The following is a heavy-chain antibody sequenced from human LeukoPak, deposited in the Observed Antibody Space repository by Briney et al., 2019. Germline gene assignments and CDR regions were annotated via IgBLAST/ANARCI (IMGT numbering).Heavy chain of an antibody. CDR3: ASSETTVTTGGSLDY. J-gene: IGHJ4*02. Sequence: ASVKVSCKASGYTFTSYGISWVRQAPGQGLEWMGWISAYNGNTNYAQKLQGRVTMTTDTSTSTAYMGLRSLRSDDTAVYYCASSETTVTTGGSLDYWGQGTLVTVSS. V-gene: IGHV1-18*01. D-gene: IGHD4-17*01. CDR1: GYTFTSYG. CDR2: ISAYNGNT.